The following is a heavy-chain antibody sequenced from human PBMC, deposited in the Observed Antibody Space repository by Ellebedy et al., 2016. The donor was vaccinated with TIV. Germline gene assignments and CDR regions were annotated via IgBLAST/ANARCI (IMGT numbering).Heavy chain of an antibody. CDR3: ARGAPFPYYFDS. Sequence: MPSETLSLTCAVSGGFISNYYWTRIRQSPEKGLEWIGYIYHSGSNGSNPSLKSRVTISVDTPKNQFSLKLNSVTAADTAVYYCARGAPFPYYFDSWGQGLLVTVSS. CDR1: GGFISNYY. CDR2: IYHSGSN. V-gene: IGHV4-59*01. J-gene: IGHJ4*02.